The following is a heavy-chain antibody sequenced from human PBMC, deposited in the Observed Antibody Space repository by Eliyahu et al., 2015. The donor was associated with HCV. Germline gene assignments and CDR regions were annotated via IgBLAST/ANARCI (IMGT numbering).Heavy chain of an antibody. V-gene: IGHV3-23*01. D-gene: IGHD3-10*01. Sequence: EVQLLESGGGLVQPGGSLRLSCAASGFTFNNYAMSWVRQAPRKGLEWVSAITGSGDYTFYANSVRGRLTISRDNSKNTLFLQMNRLRAEDTAVYYCARGRASGTYSSDYWGQGTPVTVSS. CDR1: GFTFNNYA. CDR3: ARGRASGTYSSDY. J-gene: IGHJ4*02. CDR2: ITGSGDYT.